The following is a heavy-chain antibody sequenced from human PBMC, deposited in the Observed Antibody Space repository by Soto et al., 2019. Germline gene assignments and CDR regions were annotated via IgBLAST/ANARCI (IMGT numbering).Heavy chain of an antibody. J-gene: IGHJ6*02. CDR2: IIPIVGTG. D-gene: IGHD2-2*01. CDR1: GGTFSNYA. V-gene: IGHV1-69*01. CDR3: ARVVILVPTASTHYYYHMDV. Sequence: QVQLVQSGAEVRKPGSSVTVSCKASGGTFSNYAISWVRQAPGQGLEWRGGIIPIVGTGSYAQKFQGRVTITADEPTTTAYMGLSSLRFEDTAVYYCARVVILVPTASTHYYYHMDVWGPGTTVTVSS.